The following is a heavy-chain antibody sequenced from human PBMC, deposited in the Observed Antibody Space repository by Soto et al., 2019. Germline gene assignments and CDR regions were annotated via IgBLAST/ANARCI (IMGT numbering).Heavy chain of an antibody. V-gene: IGHV2-26*01. Sequence: QVTLKESGPVLVKPTETLTLTCTVSGFSLSNARMGVSWIRQPPGKALEWLAHIFWNDETSYSPSLRSRLTNSQDTPKNQVVLNITHQDPVDTATFFLSPPAKSSSWVAFSYWGQGTLVTVSS. CDR1: GFSLSNARMG. CDR3: SPPAKSSSWVAFSY. D-gene: IGHD6-13*01. CDR2: IFWNDET. J-gene: IGHJ4*02.